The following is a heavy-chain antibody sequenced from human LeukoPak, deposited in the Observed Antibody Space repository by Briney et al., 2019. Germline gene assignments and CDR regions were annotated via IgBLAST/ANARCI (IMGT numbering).Heavy chain of an antibody. CDR1: GDSFTGYY. V-gene: IGHV1-2*02. Sequence: ASVKVSCKASGDSFTGYYMHWVRQAPGQGLEWMGWINHNSGGTNYAQKFQGRVTMTRDTSISTAYMELSRLRSDDTAVYYCARDLSSGYDRNFYYYYMDVWGKGTTVTISS. CDR3: ARDLSSGYDRNFYYYYMDV. CDR2: INHNSGGT. J-gene: IGHJ6*03. D-gene: IGHD5-12*01.